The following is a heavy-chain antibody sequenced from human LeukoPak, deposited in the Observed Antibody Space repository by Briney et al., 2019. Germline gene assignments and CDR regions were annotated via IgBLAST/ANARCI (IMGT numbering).Heavy chain of an antibody. CDR3: ARETDRITGTTCPGAFDY. CDR2: INSDGSST. J-gene: IGHJ4*02. CDR1: GGSISSSSYY. Sequence: PSETLSLTCTVSGGSISSSSYYWGWVRQAPGKGLVWVSRINSDGSSTSYADSVKGRFTISRDNAKNTLYLQMNSLRAEDTAVYYCARETDRITGTTCPGAFDYWGQGTLVTVSS. D-gene: IGHD1-7*01. V-gene: IGHV3-74*01.